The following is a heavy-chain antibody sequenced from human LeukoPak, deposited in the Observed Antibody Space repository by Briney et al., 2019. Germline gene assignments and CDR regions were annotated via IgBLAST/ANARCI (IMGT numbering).Heavy chain of an antibody. Sequence: GESLRLSCAASGFSFTTYWMSWVRQAPGKGLEWVANIKQGGTEKYYVDSVKGRFTISRENAENSLYLQMNSLRVEDTAVYYCAKLAKYFYGSETYYFFEHWGQGTPVTASS. CDR1: GFSFTTYW. CDR3: AKLAKYFYGSETYYFFEH. V-gene: IGHV3-7*01. D-gene: IGHD3-10*01. CDR2: IKQGGTEK. J-gene: IGHJ4*02.